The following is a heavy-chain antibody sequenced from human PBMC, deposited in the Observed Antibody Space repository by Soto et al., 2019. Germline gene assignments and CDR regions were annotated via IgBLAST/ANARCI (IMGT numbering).Heavy chain of an antibody. CDR3: ARGPSYYYGSGSYYT. V-gene: IGHV3-48*02. D-gene: IGHD3-10*01. CDR2: ISSSSTI. J-gene: IGHJ4*02. Sequence: GGSLRLSCAASGFTFSSYSMNWVRQAPGKGLEWVSYISSSSTIYYADSVKGRFTISRDNAKNSLYLQMNSLRDEDTAVYYCARGPSYYYGSGSYYTWGQGTLVTVSS. CDR1: GFTFSSYS.